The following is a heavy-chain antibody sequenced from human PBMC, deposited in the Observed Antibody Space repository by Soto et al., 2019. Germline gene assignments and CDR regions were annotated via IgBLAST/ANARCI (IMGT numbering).Heavy chain of an antibody. V-gene: IGHV3-7*04. D-gene: IGHD1-26*01. CDR1: KFTFSIYW. CDR2: INQGGSEE. J-gene: IGHJ4*02. Sequence: GGSLRLSCVASKFTFSIYWMSCVRQPPGKGLEWVANINQGGSEEYYVDSVTGRFTISRDNAKNTLYLQMSSLTVEDTAIYFCGRAEQREMDAFRGRGTLVIVSS. CDR3: GRAEQREMDAF.